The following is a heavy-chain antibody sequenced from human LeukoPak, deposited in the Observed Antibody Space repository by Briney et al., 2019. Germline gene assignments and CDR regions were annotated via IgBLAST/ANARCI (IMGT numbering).Heavy chain of an antibody. CDR2: IWYDGSKK. V-gene: IGHV3-33*01. D-gene: IGHD3-3*01. CDR1: GFTFSRYG. J-gene: IGHJ4*02. CDR3: SRANFGVDTYDY. Sequence: PGRSLRLSCAASGFTFSRYGMHWVRQAPGEGLEWVAVIWYDGSKKFYADSVKGRFTISRDNSKNTLYLRMNSLRVEDTAVYYCSRANFGVDTYDYWGQGTLVTVSS.